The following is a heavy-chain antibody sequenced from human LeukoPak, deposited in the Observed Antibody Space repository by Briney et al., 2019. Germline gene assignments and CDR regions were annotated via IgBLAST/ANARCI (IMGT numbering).Heavy chain of an antibody. CDR3: AREGTAGTNLNWFDP. J-gene: IGHJ5*02. D-gene: IGHD1-1*01. CDR2: ISYSGST. V-gene: IGHV4-59*01. Sequence: SGTLSLTCTASGCSISSYSWSWIRQPPGKGLEWIGYISYSGSTSFNPSLKSRVTISVDTSKNQFLLKLSSVTAADTAVYYCAREGTAGTNLNWFDPWGQGTLVTVSS. CDR1: GCSISSYS.